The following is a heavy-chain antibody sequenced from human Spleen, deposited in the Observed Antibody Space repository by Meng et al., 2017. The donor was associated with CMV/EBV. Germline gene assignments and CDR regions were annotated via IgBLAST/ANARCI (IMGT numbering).Heavy chain of an antibody. D-gene: IGHD4-17*01. V-gene: IGHV1-69*05. CDR2: IIPIFGTA. CDR1: GGSYV. CDR3: ARDRTVTSEGYYYYYGMDV. J-gene: IGHJ6*02. Sequence: SVKVSCKASGGSYVINWVRQAPGQGLEWMGGIIPIFGTANYAQKFQGRVTITTDESTSTAYMELSSLRSEDTAVYYCARDRTVTSEGYYYYYGMDVWGQGTTVTVSS.